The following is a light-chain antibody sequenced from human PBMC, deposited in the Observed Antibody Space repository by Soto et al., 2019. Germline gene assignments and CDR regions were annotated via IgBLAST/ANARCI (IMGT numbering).Light chain of an antibody. Sequence: EIVLTQSPATLSLSPGERATLSCRASQSIRSYLAWYQQKPGQAPRLLIFDASNRATGIPARFSGSGSGTDFTLTISSLEPEDFAVYYCQQRSSWPPFTFGGGTKVDNK. J-gene: IGKJ4*01. CDR2: DAS. CDR1: QSIRSY. V-gene: IGKV3-11*01. CDR3: QQRSSWPPFT.